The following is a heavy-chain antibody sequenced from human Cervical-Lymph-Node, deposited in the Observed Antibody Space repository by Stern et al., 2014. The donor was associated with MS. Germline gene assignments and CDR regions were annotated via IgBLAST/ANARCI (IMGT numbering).Heavy chain of an antibody. J-gene: IGHJ5*02. CDR1: GYTFPNYG. CDR3: ARDVVIAVALHNWFDP. V-gene: IGHV1-18*01. D-gene: IGHD2-15*01. CDR2: ISTYTGDT. Sequence: QLVQSGAEVKKPGASVKVSCKASGYTFPNYGISWVRQAPGQGLEWMGWISTYTGDTHYAQKFQGRVTMTTDTSTTTAYMELRSLRSDDTAVYYCARDVVIAVALHNWFDPWGQGTLVTVSS.